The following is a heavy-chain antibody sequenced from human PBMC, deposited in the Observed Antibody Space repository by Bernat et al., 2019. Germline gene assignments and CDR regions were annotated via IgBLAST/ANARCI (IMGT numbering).Heavy chain of an antibody. V-gene: IGHV4-59*05. CDR2: VYYSGST. CDR3: RGYTGGYIFDS. Sequence: VQLVESGGGLVKPGGSLRLSCAASGFTFSNAWMSWVRQAPGKGLEWIGSVYYSGSTYYNPSLKSRVTISVDTSKNQFSLKLSSVTAADTAVYYCRGYTGGYIFDSWGQGTLVTVSS. J-gene: IGHJ4*02. D-gene: IGHD1-26*01. CDR1: GFTFSNAW.